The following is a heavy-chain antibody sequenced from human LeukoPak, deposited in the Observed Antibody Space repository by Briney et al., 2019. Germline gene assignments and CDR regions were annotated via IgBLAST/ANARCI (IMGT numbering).Heavy chain of an antibody. Sequence: GGSLRLSCAASGFTFSSYSMNWVRQAPGKGLEWVSYISSSSSTIYYADSVKGRFTISRDNAKNSLYLQMNSLRAEDTAVYYCARSLVGATGEYYLDYWGQRTLVTVSS. V-gene: IGHV3-48*04. CDR3: ARSLVGATGEYYLDY. CDR1: GFTFSSYS. D-gene: IGHD1-26*01. J-gene: IGHJ4*02. CDR2: ISSSSSTI.